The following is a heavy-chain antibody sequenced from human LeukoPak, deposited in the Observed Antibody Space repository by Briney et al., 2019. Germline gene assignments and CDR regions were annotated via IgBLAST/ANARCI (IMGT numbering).Heavy chain of an antibody. Sequence: PGGSLRLSCAASGFTFSSYEMNWVRQAPGEGLEWVSYISNSGTTMYYADSVKGRFTISRDNAKNSLYLQMNSLRAEDTAVYYCARGGSGSYRAITDYWGQGTLVTVSS. CDR3: ARGGSGSYRAITDY. CDR2: ISNSGTTM. D-gene: IGHD1-26*01. V-gene: IGHV3-48*03. J-gene: IGHJ4*02. CDR1: GFTFSSYE.